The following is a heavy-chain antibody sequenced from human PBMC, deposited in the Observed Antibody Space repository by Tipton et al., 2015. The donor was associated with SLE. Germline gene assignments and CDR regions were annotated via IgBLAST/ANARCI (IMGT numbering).Heavy chain of an antibody. J-gene: IGHJ4*02. Sequence: SLRLSCAASGFTFSSYGMHWVRQAPGKGLEWVSAISGSGGSTYYADSVKGRFTISRDNAKNSLYLQMNSLRAEDTAVYYCASEYSSSWGFDYWGQGTLVTVSS. CDR3: ASEYSSSWGFDY. V-gene: IGHV3-21*01. D-gene: IGHD6-13*01. CDR2: ISGSGGST. CDR1: GFTFSSYG.